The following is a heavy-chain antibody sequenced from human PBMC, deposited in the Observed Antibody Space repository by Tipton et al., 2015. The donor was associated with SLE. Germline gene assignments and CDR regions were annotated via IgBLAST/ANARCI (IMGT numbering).Heavy chain of an antibody. CDR1: GGSISSSLHY. CDR3: AKRGSSWHGGYSGLDV. J-gene: IGHJ6*02. D-gene: IGHD6-13*01. CDR2: IYYDGTS. Sequence: TLSLTCSVSGGSISSSLHYWGWIRQPPGRGLEWIAAIYYDGTSYYNPSLQSRVTISGDTSKNHFSLRLTSVTAADTAVYYCAKRGSSWHGGYSGLDVWGQGTTVTVSS. V-gene: IGHV4-39*02.